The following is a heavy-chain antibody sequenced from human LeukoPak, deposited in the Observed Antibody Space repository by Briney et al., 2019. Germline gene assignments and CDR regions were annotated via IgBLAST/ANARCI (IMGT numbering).Heavy chain of an antibody. CDR2: ISGSGGST. J-gene: IGHJ4*02. CDR1: GFTFSSYA. D-gene: IGHD1-26*01. CDR3: AKDLTGELLFDY. V-gene: IGHV3-23*01. Sequence: GGSLRLSCAASGFTFSSYAMSWVRQAPGKGLEWVSAISGSGGSTYYAGSVKGRFTISRDNSKNTLYLQMNSLRAEDTAVYYCAKDLTGELLFDYWGQGTLVTVSS.